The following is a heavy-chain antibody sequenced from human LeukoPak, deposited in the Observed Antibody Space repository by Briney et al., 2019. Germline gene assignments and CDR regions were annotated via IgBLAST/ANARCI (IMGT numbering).Heavy chain of an antibody. D-gene: IGHD2/OR15-2a*01. Sequence: SETLSLTCAVYGGSFSGYYWSWIRQPPGKGLEWIGEINHSGSTNYNPSLKSRVTISVDTSKNQFSLKLSSVTAADAAVYYCARRKKGPYYLDYWGQGTLVTVSS. J-gene: IGHJ4*02. CDR1: GGSFSGYY. CDR3: ARRKKGPYYLDY. CDR2: INHSGST. V-gene: IGHV4-34*01.